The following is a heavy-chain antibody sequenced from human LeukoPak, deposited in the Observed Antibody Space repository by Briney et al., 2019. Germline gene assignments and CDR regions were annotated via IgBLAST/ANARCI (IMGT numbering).Heavy chain of an antibody. Sequence: SETLSLTCTVSGGSISSSSYYWGWIRQPPGKGLEWIGEIYHSGSTNYNPSLKSRVTISADTSKNQFSLKLWSVTAADTALYYCARVGGPVPAALEDAFDLWGQGILVTVSS. CDR2: IYHSGST. V-gene: IGHV4-39*07. CDR3: ARVGGPVPAALEDAFDL. J-gene: IGHJ3*01. CDR1: GGSISSSSYY. D-gene: IGHD2-15*01.